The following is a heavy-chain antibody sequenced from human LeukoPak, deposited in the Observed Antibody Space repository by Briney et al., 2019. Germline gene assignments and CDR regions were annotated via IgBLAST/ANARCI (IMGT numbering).Heavy chain of an antibody. CDR2: INHSGST. Sequence: PSETLSLTCAVYGGSFSGYYWSWIRQPPGKGLEWIGEINHSGSTNYNPSLKSRVTISVDTSKNQFSLKLSSVTAADTAVYYCARVVPAAEYGMDVWGQGTTVTVSS. CDR1: GGSFSGYY. D-gene: IGHD2-2*01. CDR3: ARVVPAAEYGMDV. J-gene: IGHJ6*02. V-gene: IGHV4-34*01.